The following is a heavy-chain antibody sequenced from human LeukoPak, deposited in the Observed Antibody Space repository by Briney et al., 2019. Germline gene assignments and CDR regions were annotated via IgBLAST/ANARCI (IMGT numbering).Heavy chain of an antibody. D-gene: IGHD6-19*01. J-gene: IGHJ4*02. V-gene: IGHV4-34*01. CDR2: INHSGST. CDR3: ARPLLGSGWQIDY. Sequence: SETLSLTCAVYGASFSDYYWNLIRQPPGKGLEWIGEINHSGSTYYNPSLKSRVTISVDTSKNQFSLKLSSVTAADTAVYYCARPLLGSGWQIDYWGQGTLVTVSS. CDR1: GASFSDYY.